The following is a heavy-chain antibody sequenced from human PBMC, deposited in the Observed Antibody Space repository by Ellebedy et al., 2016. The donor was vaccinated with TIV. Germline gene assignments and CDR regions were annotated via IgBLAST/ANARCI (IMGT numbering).Heavy chain of an antibody. J-gene: IGHJ4*02. CDR3: ATQGATGFDY. D-gene: IGHD1-26*01. CDR1: ADTFSNYE. V-gene: IGHV1-8*01. Sequence: AASVKVSCKASADTFSNYEINWVRQAFGQGLEWMGWINPKSGNTGYAQEFQVRLTMTRNNSISTAYMELRSLKSEDTALYYCATQGATGFDYWGQGSLVTVSS. CDR2: INPKSGNT.